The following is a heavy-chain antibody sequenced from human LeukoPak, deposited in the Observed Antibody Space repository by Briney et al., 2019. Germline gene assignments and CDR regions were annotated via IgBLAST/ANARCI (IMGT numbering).Heavy chain of an antibody. CDR1: GFTFSSYG. V-gene: IGHV3-7*01. D-gene: IGHD7-27*01. Sequence: QAGGSLRLSCAASGFTFSSYGMHWVRQTPGKDLEWVGNIKYDGSEKYYVDSLKGRFTISRDNAKNSLYLHMNSLRVEDTANVWGSSESDYWGQGTLVTVSS. CDR3: SSESDY. J-gene: IGHJ4*02. CDR2: IKYDGSEK.